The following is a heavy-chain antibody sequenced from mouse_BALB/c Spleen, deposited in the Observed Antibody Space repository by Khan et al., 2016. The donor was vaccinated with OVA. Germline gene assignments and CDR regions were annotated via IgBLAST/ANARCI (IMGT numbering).Heavy chain of an antibody. Sequence: SGPGLVNPSQSLSLTCTVTGYSITSDYAWNWIRQFPGNKLEWMGYISYSGRTSYNPSLKSRISITRDTSKNQVFLQLNSVTTADTATYFCARSVTITTVVATDFDYWGQGTTLTVSS. V-gene: IGHV3-2*02. J-gene: IGHJ2*01. CDR2: ISYSGRT. D-gene: IGHD1-1*01. CDR1: GYSITSDYA. CDR3: ARSVTITTVVATDFDY.